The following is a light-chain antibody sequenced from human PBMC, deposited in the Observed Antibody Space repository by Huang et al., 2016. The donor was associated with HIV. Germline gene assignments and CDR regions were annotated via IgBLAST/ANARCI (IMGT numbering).Light chain of an antibody. CDR3: QQYNNWPPVT. V-gene: IGKV3-15*01. J-gene: IGKJ4*01. CDR1: QSVSIN. CDR2: GAS. Sequence: EIVMTKSQATLSVSPGERAPLSCRASQSVSINLACYQHKPGQAPRLLIYGASSRASGIPARFSGSGSGTEFTLTISSLQSEDVAVYYCQQYNNWPPVTFGGGTKVEIK.